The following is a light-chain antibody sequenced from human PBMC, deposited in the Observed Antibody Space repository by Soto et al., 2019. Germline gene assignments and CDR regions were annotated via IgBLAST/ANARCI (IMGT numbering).Light chain of an antibody. J-gene: IGKJ1*01. CDR1: QSVASRN. V-gene: IGKV3-20*01. Sequence: EIVLTQSPGTLSSSPGERATISCRASQSVASRNLAWYQQKSGQAPRLLIYGASSRATGIPNRFSGSGSGTDFTLTISRLEPEDFAVYYCQQYGNSPQTFGQGTKVDIK. CDR2: GAS. CDR3: QQYGNSPQT.